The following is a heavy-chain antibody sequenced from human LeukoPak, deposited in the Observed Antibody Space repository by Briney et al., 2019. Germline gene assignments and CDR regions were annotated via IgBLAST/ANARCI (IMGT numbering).Heavy chain of an antibody. J-gene: IGHJ4*02. Sequence: ASVKVSCKASGYTFTGYYMHWVPQAPGQGPEWMGWISTSTGDAKYTQKFQGRVTLTTDTSTSTAYMELSSLRSDDTAVYYCARDDNYGIFVNVDYWGQGTLVTVSS. CDR3: ARDDNYGIFVNVDY. CDR2: ISTSTGDA. CDR1: GYTFTGYY. V-gene: IGHV1-2*02. D-gene: IGHD4-11*01.